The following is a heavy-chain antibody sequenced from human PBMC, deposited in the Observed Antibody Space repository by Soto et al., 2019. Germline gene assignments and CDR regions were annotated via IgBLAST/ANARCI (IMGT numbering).Heavy chain of an antibody. CDR2: IIPIFGNT. CDR3: ARGTVTGSEYNFYYYGMDV. V-gene: IGHV1-69*12. Sequence: QVQLVQSGVEVKKPGSSVKVSCKGSGGTLNSYDIDWVRQAPGQGLEWMGGIIPIFGNTYYAQRLQGRGKLTADESTRTAYMELSTLTSEDTAVYYCARGTVTGSEYNFYYYGMDVWGQGTTVIVSS. J-gene: IGHJ6*02. D-gene: IGHD1-1*01. CDR1: GGTLNSYD.